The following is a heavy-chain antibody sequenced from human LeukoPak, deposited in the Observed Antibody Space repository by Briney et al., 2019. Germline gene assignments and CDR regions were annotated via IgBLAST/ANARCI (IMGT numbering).Heavy chain of an antibody. CDR2: ISGSGGST. V-gene: IGHV3-23*01. CDR3: AKDRVQSYYYDSNDAFDI. CDR1: GFTFSSYG. J-gene: IGHJ3*02. Sequence: PGGSLRLSCAASGFTFSSYGMSWVRQAPGKGLEWVSAISGSGGSTYYADSVKGRFTISRDNSKNTLYLQMNSLRAEDTAVYYCAKDRVQSYYYDSNDAFDIWGQGTMVTVSS. D-gene: IGHD3-22*01.